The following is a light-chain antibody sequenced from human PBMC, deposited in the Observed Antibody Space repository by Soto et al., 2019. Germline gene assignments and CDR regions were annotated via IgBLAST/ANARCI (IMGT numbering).Light chain of an antibody. Sequence: DIQMTLSPSSLSASVGDRVTITCRASQDINNYLAWYQQKPGKPPKLLIYAASTLQSGVPSRFSGGGSGTDFTLTINSLQPEDVATYYCQRYNNGPPVTFGPGTKV. CDR2: AAS. CDR3: QRYNNGPPVT. CDR1: QDINNY. V-gene: IGKV1-27*01. J-gene: IGKJ3*01.